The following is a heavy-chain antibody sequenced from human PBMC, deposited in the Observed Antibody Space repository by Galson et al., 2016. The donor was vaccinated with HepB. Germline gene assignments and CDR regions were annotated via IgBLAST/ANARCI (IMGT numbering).Heavy chain of an antibody. CDR2: INSDGTIS. V-gene: IGHV3-74*01. D-gene: IGHD4-23*01. CDR1: GFAFGSHW. CDR3: GRDHSVVLTTAYNWFDP. Sequence: SLRLSCAASGFAFGSHWMHWVRQVPGKGLVSVSRINSDGTISNYADSVKGRFAISRDNAKNTLYLQMNSLRVEDTAVYYCGRDHSVVLTTAYNWFDPWGQGTLVTVSS. J-gene: IGHJ5*02.